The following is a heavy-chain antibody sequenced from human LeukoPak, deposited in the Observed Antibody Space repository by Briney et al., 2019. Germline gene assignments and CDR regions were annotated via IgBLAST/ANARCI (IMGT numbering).Heavy chain of an antibody. CDR2: IYTSGST. J-gene: IGHJ6*03. D-gene: IGHD3-3*01. Sequence: SETLSLTCTVSGGSISSYYWSWIRQPAGKGLEWIGRIYTSGSTNYNPSLKSRVTMSVDTSKNQFSLKLSSVTAADTAVYYCAREGYYDFWSANYYNYYYMDVWGKGTTVTVSS. V-gene: IGHV4-4*07. CDR1: GGSISSYY. CDR3: AREGYYDFWSANYYNYYYMDV.